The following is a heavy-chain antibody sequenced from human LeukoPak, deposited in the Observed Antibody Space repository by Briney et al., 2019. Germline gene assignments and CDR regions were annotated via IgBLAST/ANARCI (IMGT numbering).Heavy chain of an antibody. CDR3: ARDLAGIVGVTAWFDP. J-gene: IGHJ5*02. CDR2: ISVYNGNT. D-gene: IGHD1-26*01. Sequence: ASVKVSCKASAYTFTSYAISWMRQAPGQGLEWMGWISVYNGNTSYAQKFQGRVTMTTDTSTNTVYMELRSLRFDDTAVYYCARDLAGIVGVTAWFDPWGQGTLVTASS. V-gene: IGHV1-18*01. CDR1: AYTFTSYA.